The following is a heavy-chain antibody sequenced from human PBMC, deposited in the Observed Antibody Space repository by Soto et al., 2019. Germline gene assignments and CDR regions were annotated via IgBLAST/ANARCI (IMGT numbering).Heavy chain of an antibody. V-gene: IGHV1-18*01. CDR2: ISAYNGNT. D-gene: IGHD2-2*01. CDR3: ARDAVPYIVLVPAAMRTNWFDP. Sequence: ASVKVSCKASGYTFTSYGISWVRQAPGQGLEWLGWISAYNGNTNYAQKLQGRVTMTTDTSTSTAYMELRSLRSDDTAVYYCARDAVPYIVLVPAAMRTNWFDPWGQGTLVTVSS. CDR1: GYTFTSYG. J-gene: IGHJ5*02.